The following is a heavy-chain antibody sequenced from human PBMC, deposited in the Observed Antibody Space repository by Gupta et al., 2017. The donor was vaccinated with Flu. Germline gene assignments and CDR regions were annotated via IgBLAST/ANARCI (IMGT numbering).Heavy chain of an antibody. V-gene: IGHV1-69*01. CDR1: GGTFNNIA. CDR3: PRDQTPQRGSFYYYYHRRVV. J-gene: IGHJ6*02. Sequence: QLQLVQSGAAVKKSGSALKVSCKASGGTFNNIAISWVRQAPGQGHEWMGGIILMFGTAKSAKKHQGRVTITADESTSTASMELSRVKVEDKAVDFWPRDQTPQRGSFYYYYHRRVVGGQGTKVTVSS. CDR2: IILMFGTA.